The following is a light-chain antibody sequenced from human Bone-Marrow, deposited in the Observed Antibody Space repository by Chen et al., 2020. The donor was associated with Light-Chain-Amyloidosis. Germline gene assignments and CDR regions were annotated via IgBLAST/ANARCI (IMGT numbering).Light chain of an antibody. CDR1: SSNIGAGYD. CDR2: GNS. Sequence: QSVLTQPPSVSGAPGQRVTISCTGSSSNIGAGYDVHWYQQLPGTAPKLLIYGNSNRPSGVPERCSGSKSGTSASLAITGLQAEDEADYYGQSYDSSLSGSVVGGGTKLTVL. CDR3: QSYDSSLSGSV. J-gene: IGLJ2*01. V-gene: IGLV1-40*01.